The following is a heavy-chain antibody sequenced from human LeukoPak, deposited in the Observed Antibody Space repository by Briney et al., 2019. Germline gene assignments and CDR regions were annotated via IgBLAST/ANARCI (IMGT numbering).Heavy chain of an antibody. D-gene: IGHD3-10*01. J-gene: IGHJ4*02. CDR3: ARARGVGPGAYFDY. CDR1: GFTFSDDY. CDR2: VSDGGTTV. V-gene: IGHV3-11*01. Sequence: GGSLRLSCAASGFTFSDDYMSWIRQAPGKGLEWISYVSDGGTTVNYADSVRGRFTISRDNARKSLYLQMNGLRVEDTAIYYCARARGVGPGAYFDYWGQGTLVTVSS.